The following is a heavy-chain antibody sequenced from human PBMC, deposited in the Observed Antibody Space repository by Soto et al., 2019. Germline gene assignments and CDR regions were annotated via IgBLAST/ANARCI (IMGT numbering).Heavy chain of an antibody. CDR3: ARLRVDTATADAFDI. CDR2: IYPGDSDT. J-gene: IGHJ3*02. D-gene: IGHD5-18*01. V-gene: IGHV5-51*01. Sequence: GESLKISCKGSGYSFTSYWIGWVRQMPGKGLEWMGIIYPGDSDTRYSPSFQGQVTISADKSISTAYLQWSSLKASDTAMYYCARLRVDTATADAFDIWGQGTMVTVSS. CDR1: GYSFTSYW.